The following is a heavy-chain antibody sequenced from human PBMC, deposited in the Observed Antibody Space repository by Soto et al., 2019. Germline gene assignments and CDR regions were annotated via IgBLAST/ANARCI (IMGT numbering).Heavy chain of an antibody. V-gene: IGHV3-23*01. CDR1: GFTFSSHE. CDR2: INNSGGPT. Sequence: EVQLLESGGGLVEPGGSLRLSCAASGFTFSSHEMSWVRQAPGKGPEWVSTINNSGGPTYYADCVKGRFTISGDNSNNTLDLQMNSLRAEDTAVYFCVKRLGGYGEGGFDIWGPGTIVTVSS. CDR3: VKRLGGYGEGGFDI. D-gene: IGHD4-17*01. J-gene: IGHJ3*02.